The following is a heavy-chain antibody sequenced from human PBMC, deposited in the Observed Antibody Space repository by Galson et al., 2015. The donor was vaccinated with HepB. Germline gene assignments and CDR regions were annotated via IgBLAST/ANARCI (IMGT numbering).Heavy chain of an antibody. Sequence: SLRLSCAASEFSFSTYHMNWVRQAPGKGLEWVSYIDSTSSYTYYADSVKGRFTTSRDNAKNTLYLQMNSLRAEDTAVFYCARSSGSNYFYGMDVWGQGTTVTVSS. CDR2: IDSTSSYT. CDR3: ARSSGSNYFYGMDV. D-gene: IGHD5-12*01. J-gene: IGHJ6*02. V-gene: IGHV3-21*06. CDR1: EFSFSTYH.